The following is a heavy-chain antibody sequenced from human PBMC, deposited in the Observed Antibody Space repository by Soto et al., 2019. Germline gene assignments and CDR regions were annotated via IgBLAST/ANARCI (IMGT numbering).Heavy chain of an antibody. CDR1: GGTFSSYT. V-gene: IGHV1-69*02. CDR2: IIPILGIA. J-gene: IGHJ6*02. CDR3: ARVWRVVRGVIRGGYGMDV. Sequence: QVQLVQSGAEVKKPGSSVKVSCKASGGTFSSYTISWVRQAPGQGLEWMGRIIPILGIANYAQKFQGRVTITADKSTSTAYMELSSLRSEDTAVYYCARVWRVVRGVIRGGYGMDVWGQGTTVTVSS. D-gene: IGHD3-10*01.